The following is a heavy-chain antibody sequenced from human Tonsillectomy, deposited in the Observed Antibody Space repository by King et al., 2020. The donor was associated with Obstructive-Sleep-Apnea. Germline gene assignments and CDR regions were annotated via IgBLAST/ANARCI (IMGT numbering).Heavy chain of an antibody. Sequence: VQLQESGPGLVKPSETLSLTCTVSGYSISSGYYWGWIRQPPGKGLEWIGSIYHSGSTYYNPSLKSRVTKSVDTSKTQFSLKLSSVTAADTAVYYCASLRAVAGKGPFDYWGQGTLVTVSS. CDR2: IYHSGST. V-gene: IGHV4-38-2*02. CDR1: GYSISSGYY. J-gene: IGHJ4*02. CDR3: ASLRAVAGKGPFDY. D-gene: IGHD6-19*01.